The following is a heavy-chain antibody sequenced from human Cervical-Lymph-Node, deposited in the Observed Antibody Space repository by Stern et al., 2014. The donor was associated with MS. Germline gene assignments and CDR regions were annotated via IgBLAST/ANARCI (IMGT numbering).Heavy chain of an antibody. CDR2: SSSTSSNI. CDR3: ASTSGWFDS. V-gene: IGHV3-21*01. Sequence: VQLVESGGGLVKPGGSLTLSCAASGFNIVTYSMNWVRQAPGKGLECVSFSSSTSSNIKYADAVRGRFTISRDNAKNSLFLHMSGLRVEDTAVYYCASTSGWFDSWGQGIQVTVSS. J-gene: IGHJ5*01. CDR1: GFNIVTYS.